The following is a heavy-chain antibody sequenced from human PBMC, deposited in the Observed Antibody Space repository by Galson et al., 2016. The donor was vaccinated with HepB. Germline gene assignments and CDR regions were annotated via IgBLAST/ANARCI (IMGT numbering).Heavy chain of an antibody. V-gene: IGHV4-34*01. Sequence: SETLSLTCAVYGGSFSGSYWSWIRQVPGKGPEWIGDSNHWGSTKFNPSLKSRVTMSVDTSKNQFSLKLSSVTVADTGVYYCARLSSNWSKYLQYWGRGTLVTVSS. CDR1: GGSFSGSY. J-gene: IGHJ1*01. CDR3: ARLSSNWSKYLQY. CDR2: SNHWGST. D-gene: IGHD1-20*01.